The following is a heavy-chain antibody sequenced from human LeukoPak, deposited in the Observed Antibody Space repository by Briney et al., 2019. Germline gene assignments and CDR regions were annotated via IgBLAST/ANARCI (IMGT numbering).Heavy chain of an antibody. CDR3: ARDPPYYYGSGSGIHFDY. Sequence: GGSLRLSCAASGFTFSSYSMNWVRQAPGKGLEWVSYISSSSSTIYYADSVKGRFTISRDNAKNSLYLQMNSLRAEDTAVYYCARDPPYYYGSGSGIHFDYWGQGTLVTVSS. CDR1: GFTFSSYS. CDR2: ISSSSSTI. D-gene: IGHD3-10*01. J-gene: IGHJ4*02. V-gene: IGHV3-48*01.